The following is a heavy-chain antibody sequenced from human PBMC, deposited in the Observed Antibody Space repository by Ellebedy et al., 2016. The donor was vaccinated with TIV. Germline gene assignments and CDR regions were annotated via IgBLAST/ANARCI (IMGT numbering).Heavy chain of an antibody. V-gene: IGHV6-1*01. D-gene: IGHD6-13*01. J-gene: IGHJ6*03. CDR2: TYYMSSWHN. CDR3: ARGGGPGYSSSWYDRGDYYYYMDV. CDR1: GDSVSSDSAA. Sequence: SETLSLTCAISGDSVSSDSAAWSWIRQSPSRGLEWLGRTYYMSSWHNDYAVSVKSRITINPDTSKNQFSLQLNSVTPEDTAVYYCARGGGPGYSSSWYDRGDYYYYMDVWGKGTTVTVSS.